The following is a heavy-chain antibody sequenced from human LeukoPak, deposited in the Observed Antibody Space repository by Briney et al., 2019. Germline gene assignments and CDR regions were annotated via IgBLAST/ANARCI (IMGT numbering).Heavy chain of an antibody. J-gene: IGHJ4*02. V-gene: IGHV1-18*01. Sequence: ASVKVSCKASGYTLTSHGISWVRQAPGQGLEWMGWISGYNGQTEYSEKLQGRDTMTIDTSTSTAYMELRSLTFDDTALYYCARDIAISQFDYWGQGTLVTVSS. D-gene: IGHD3-9*01. CDR3: ARDIAISQFDY. CDR2: ISGYNGQT. CDR1: GYTLTSHG.